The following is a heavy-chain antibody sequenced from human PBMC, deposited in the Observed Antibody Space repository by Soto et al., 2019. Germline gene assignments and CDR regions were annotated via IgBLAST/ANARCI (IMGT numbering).Heavy chain of an antibody. V-gene: IGHV3-23*01. CDR2: LTGGGGAT. D-gene: IGHD6-13*01. CDR1: GFTFSNYA. Sequence: PGGSLRLSCAASGFTFSNYAMSWVRQAPGKGLEWVSGLTGGGGATYYADSVKGRLTISRDNSNNTLYLQMNSLRAEDTAVYYCAKEGSVTAALDYWGQGILVTVSS. J-gene: IGHJ4*02. CDR3: AKEGSVTAALDY.